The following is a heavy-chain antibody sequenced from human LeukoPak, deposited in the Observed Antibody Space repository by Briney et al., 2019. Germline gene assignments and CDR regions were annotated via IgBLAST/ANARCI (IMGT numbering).Heavy chain of an antibody. CDR3: AKDRSCSSTSCYLLGYYYYGMDV. CDR2: ISGSGGST. D-gene: IGHD2-2*01. V-gene: IGHV3-23*01. J-gene: IGHJ6*02. CDR1: GFTFSSYA. Sequence: GGSLRLSCAVSGFTFSSYAMSWVRQAPGKGLEWVSAISGSGGSTYYADSVKGRFTISRDNSKNTLYLQMNSLRAEDTAVYYCAKDRSCSSTSCYLLGYYYYGMDVWGQGTTVTVSS.